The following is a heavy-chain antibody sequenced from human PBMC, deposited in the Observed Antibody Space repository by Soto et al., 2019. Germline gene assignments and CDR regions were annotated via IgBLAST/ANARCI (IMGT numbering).Heavy chain of an antibody. V-gene: IGHV1-8*01. CDR2: MNPNSGNT. CDR3: ARGCSSTSCYGFDP. D-gene: IGHD2-2*01. J-gene: IGHJ5*02. Sequence: VQLVQSGAEVKKPGASVKVSCKASGYTFTSYDIDWVRQATGQGLEWMGWMNPNSGNTGYAQNFQGRVTMTRNTSISTAYMELSSLRSEDTAVYYCARGCSSTSCYGFDPWGQGTLVTVSS. CDR1: GYTFTSYD.